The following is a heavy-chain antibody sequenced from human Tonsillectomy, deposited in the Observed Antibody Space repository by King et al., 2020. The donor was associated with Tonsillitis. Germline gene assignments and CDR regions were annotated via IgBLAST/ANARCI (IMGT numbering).Heavy chain of an antibody. CDR3: ARGKMVRGVIDYYYFDY. V-gene: IGHV5-51*01. CDR1: GYSFTTYW. J-gene: IGHJ4*02. CDR2: THPGDSDT. Sequence: QLVQSGAEVKKPGESLRISCKGSGYSFTTYWIGWVRQMPGKGLEWRGITHPGDSDTRYSPSFQGQVTISADKSISTAYLQWSSLKASDTAMYYCARGKMVRGVIDYYYFDYWGQGTLVTVSS. D-gene: IGHD3-10*01.